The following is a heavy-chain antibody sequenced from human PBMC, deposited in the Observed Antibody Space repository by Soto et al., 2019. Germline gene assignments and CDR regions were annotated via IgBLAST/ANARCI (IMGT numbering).Heavy chain of an antibody. CDR2: IVVGSGNT. V-gene: IGHV1-58*01. CDR1: GFTFTSSA. D-gene: IGHD4-17*01. J-gene: IGHJ6*02. CDR3: AAGDYGQYYYYYYGMDV. Sequence: SVKVSCKASGFTFTSSAVQWVRQARGQRLEWIGWIVVGSGNTNYAQKFQERVTITRDMSTSTAYMELSSLRSEDTAVYYCAAGDYGQYYYYYYGMDVWGQGTTVTVSS.